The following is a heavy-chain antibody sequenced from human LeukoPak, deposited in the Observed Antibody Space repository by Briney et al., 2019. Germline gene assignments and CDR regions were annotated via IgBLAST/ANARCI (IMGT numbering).Heavy chain of an antibody. CDR1: GGTFTSYG. D-gene: IGHD3-10*01. CDR2: ISAYNGNT. J-gene: IGHJ6*03. V-gene: IGHV1-18*01. Sequence: ASVKVSCKASGGTFTSYGISWVRQAPGQGLEWMGWISAYNGNTNYAQKLQGRVTMTTDTSTSTAYMELRSLRSDDTAVYYCARAPLLWFGELFVRRTYYYMDVWGKGTTVTVSS. CDR3: ARAPLLWFGELFVRRTYYYMDV.